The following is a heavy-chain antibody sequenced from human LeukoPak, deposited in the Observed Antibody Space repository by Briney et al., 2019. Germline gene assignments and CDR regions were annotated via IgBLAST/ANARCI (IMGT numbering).Heavy chain of an antibody. Sequence: SETLSLTCTVSGGSISSSSYYWGWIRQPPGKGLEWIGSIYYSGSTYYNPSLKSRVTISVDTSKNQFSLKLSSVTAADTAVYYCARDSSGWSHAFDIWGQGTMVTVSS. J-gene: IGHJ3*02. CDR2: IYYSGST. D-gene: IGHD6-19*01. CDR3: ARDSSGWSHAFDI. V-gene: IGHV4-39*07. CDR1: GGSISSSSYY.